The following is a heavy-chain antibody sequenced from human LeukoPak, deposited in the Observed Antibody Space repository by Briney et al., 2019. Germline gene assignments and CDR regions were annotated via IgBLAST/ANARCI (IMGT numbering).Heavy chain of an antibody. J-gene: IGHJ4*02. CDR1: GFIFSNYA. V-gene: IGHV3-23*01. CDR2: VSGDGVRT. Sequence: PGGSLRLSCTGFIFSNYAVSWVRQAPGKGLEWISAVSGDGVRTFYADSVKGRFTISRDNSMSTVSLQMNSLRAEDTAVYYCAKEQDNQLLLSHFDYWGQGILVTVSS. D-gene: IGHD2-2*01. CDR3: AKEQDNQLLLSHFDY.